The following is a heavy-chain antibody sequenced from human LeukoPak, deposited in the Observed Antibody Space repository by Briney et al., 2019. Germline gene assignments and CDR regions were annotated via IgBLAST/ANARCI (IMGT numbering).Heavy chain of an antibody. J-gene: IGHJ3*02. Sequence: ASVKVSCKVSGYTLTELSMHWVRQAPGKGLEWMGGFDPEDGETIYAQKFQGRVTMTEDTSTDTAYMELSSLRSEDTAVYYCATCVGDCYSFAFDIWGQGTMVTVSS. CDR1: GYTLTELS. CDR3: ATCVGDCYSFAFDI. D-gene: IGHD2-21*02. CDR2: FDPEDGET. V-gene: IGHV1-24*01.